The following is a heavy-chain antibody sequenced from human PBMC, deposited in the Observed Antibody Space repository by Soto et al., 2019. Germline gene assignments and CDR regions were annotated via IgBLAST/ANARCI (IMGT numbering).Heavy chain of an antibody. D-gene: IGHD4-4*01. CDR1: GFTFSNHA. Sequence: GSLRLSCAASGFTFSNHAMSWVRQAPGTGLEWVSAIDSGGGKTYYADSVKGRLTISRDNSMNTLYLQMDSLRAEDTAIYYCTKEHSNYPDNWFDPWGQGTRVTVSS. J-gene: IGHJ5*02. V-gene: IGHV3-23*01. CDR3: TKEHSNYPDNWFDP. CDR2: IDSGGGKT.